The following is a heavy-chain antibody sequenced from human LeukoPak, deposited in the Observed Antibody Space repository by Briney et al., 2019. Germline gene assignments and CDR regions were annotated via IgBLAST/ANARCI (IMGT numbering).Heavy chain of an antibody. J-gene: IGHJ4*02. CDR3: ARNIVVVPAAPYFDY. Sequence: GGSLRLSCAASGFTFSDYYMSWIRQAPGKGLEWVSYISSSGSTIYYADSVKGRFTISRDNAKNSLYLQTNSLRAEDTAVYYCARNIVVVPAAPYFDYWGQGTLVTVSS. D-gene: IGHD2-2*01. CDR2: ISSSGSTI. V-gene: IGHV3-11*04. CDR1: GFTFSDYY.